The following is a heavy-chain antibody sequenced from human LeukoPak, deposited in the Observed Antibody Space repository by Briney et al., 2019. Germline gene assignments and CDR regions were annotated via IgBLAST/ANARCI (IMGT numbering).Heavy chain of an antibody. Sequence: PSETLSLTCTVSGDSMTSSNHYWVWIRQPPGKGLEWIGSIYYGGSTYYNPSLKSRVTISQDTSKNQFSLKVNTVTAADTAVYHCAIRSHCTGDSCYPVWGQGTTVTVSS. J-gene: IGHJ6*02. CDR2: IYYGGST. CDR1: GDSMTSSNHY. V-gene: IGHV4-39*01. CDR3: AIRSHCTGDSCYPV. D-gene: IGHD2-15*01.